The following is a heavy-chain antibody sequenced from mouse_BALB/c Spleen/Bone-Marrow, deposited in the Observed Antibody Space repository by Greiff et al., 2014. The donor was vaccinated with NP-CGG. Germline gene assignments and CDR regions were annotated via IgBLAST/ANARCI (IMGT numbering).Heavy chain of an antibody. CDR2: IYPGDGDT. J-gene: IGHJ2*01. Sequence: QVQLQQPGAELVRPGSSVKISCKASGYAFSTYWMNWVKQRPGQGLEWIGQIYPGDGDTNYNGKFKGKATLTADRSSSTASMQLSSLTSEDSAVYFCARVGFSSDYWGQGTALTVSS. D-gene: IGHD3-1*01. V-gene: IGHV1-80*01. CDR1: GYAFSTYW. CDR3: ARVGFSSDY.